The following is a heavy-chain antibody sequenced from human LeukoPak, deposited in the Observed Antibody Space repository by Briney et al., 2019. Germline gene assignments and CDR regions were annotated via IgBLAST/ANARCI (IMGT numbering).Heavy chain of an antibody. J-gene: IGHJ4*02. CDR3: ARHGGLKYGGYEKRFDY. CDR1: GGSISSSSYF. D-gene: IGHD5-12*01. V-gene: IGHV4-39*01. CDR2: IYYSGST. Sequence: SETLSLTCTVSGGSISSSSYFWGWIRQPPGKGLKWIGSIYYSGSTYYNPSLESRVTISVDTSKNQFSLKLNSLTAADTAVYYCARHGGLKYGGYEKRFDYWGQGTLVTVSS.